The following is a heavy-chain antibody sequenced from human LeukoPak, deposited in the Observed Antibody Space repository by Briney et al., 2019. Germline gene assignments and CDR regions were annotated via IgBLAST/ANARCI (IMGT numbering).Heavy chain of an antibody. V-gene: IGHV1-8*01. CDR1: GCDFSSFD. D-gene: IGHD2-2*01. CDR3: ARCPNCSSTSPTLGCDYYMDV. CDR2: MNPNSGNT. J-gene: IGHJ6*03. Sequence: ASVKVSCKASGCDFSSFDVNWVRQAPGQGLEWMGWMNPNSGNTGYAQKFQGRVTMTRNTSISTAYMELSSLRSEDTAVYYCARCPNCSSTSPTLGCDYYMDVWGKGTTVTVSS.